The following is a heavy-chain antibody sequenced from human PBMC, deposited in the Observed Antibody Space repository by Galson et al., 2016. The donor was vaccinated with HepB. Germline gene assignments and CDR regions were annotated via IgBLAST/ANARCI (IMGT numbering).Heavy chain of an antibody. CDR1: GGSISSYY. V-gene: IGHV4-59*01. CDR2: IYYSGST. J-gene: IGHJ4*02. Sequence: LSLTCTVSGGSISSYYWSWIRQPPGKGLEWIGYIYYSGSTNYNPSLKSRVTISVDTSKNQFSLKLSSVTAADTAVYYCARESVAAHFDYWGQGTLVTVSS. CDR3: ARESVAAHFDY. D-gene: IGHD2-15*01.